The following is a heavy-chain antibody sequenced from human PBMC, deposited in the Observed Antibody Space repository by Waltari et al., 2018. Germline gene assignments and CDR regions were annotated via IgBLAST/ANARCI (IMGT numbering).Heavy chain of an antibody. V-gene: IGHV4-38-2*01. CDR3: AGQGDPMIVLVITD. Sequence: QVQLQESGPGLVKPSETLSLTCAVSGYSISSGYYWGWLRQPPGKGLEWIGSIYHSGSTYTNPSGKSRVTKSLDTATNKFCLRQSSVTAVDKAMYYCAGQGDPMIVLVITDWGQGTLVTVSS. J-gene: IGHJ4*02. CDR2: IYHSGST. D-gene: IGHD3-22*01. CDR1: GYSISSGYY.